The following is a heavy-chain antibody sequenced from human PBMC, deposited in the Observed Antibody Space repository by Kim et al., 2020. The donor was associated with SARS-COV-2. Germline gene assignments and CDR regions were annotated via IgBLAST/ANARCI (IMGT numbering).Heavy chain of an antibody. J-gene: IGHJ3*02. V-gene: IGHV3-33*01. CDR3: ARDGDGYNFYAFDI. CDR2: IWYDGSNK. Sequence: GGSLRLSCAASGFTFSSYGMHWVRQAPGKGLEWVAVIWYDGSNKYYADSVKGRFTISRDNSKNTLYLQMNSLRAEDTAVYYCARDGDGYNFYAFDIWGQGTMVTVSS. CDR1: GFTFSSYG. D-gene: IGHD5-12*01.